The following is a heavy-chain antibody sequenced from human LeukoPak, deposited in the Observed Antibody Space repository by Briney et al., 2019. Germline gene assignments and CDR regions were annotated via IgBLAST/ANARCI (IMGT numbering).Heavy chain of an antibody. CDR3: AKGRELLWFGDLGPFDY. Sequence: GGSLRLSCAASGFTFSSYAMSWVRQAPGKGLEWVSAISGSGGSTYYADSVKGRFTISRDNSKNTLYLQMNSLRAEDTAVYYCAKGRELLWFGDLGPFDYWGQGTRVTVSS. D-gene: IGHD3-10*01. V-gene: IGHV3-23*01. CDR1: GFTFSSYA. CDR2: ISGSGGST. J-gene: IGHJ4*02.